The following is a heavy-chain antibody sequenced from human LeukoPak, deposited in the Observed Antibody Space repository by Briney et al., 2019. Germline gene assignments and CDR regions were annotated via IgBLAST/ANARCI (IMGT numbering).Heavy chain of an antibody. J-gene: IGHJ4*02. CDR1: GITLSSYW. CDR2: IKSDGSIT. Sequence: PGGSLRLSCAASGITLSSYWMHWVRQAPGKGPVWVSRIKSDGSITNYADSVKGRFTISRDSAKNTLYLQMNSLRAEDTAVYYCAKDLYSGYDSPIDYWGQGTLVTVSS. V-gene: IGHV3-74*01. D-gene: IGHD5-12*01. CDR3: AKDLYSGYDSPIDY.